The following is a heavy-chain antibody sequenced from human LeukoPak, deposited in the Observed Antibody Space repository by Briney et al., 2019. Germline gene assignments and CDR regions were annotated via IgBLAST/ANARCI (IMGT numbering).Heavy chain of an antibody. V-gene: IGHV4-34*01. CDR3: ARAPVVVPAAIPNYYYYGMDV. D-gene: IGHD2-2*02. J-gene: IGHJ6*02. CDR1: GGSFSGYY. Sequence: PSETLSLTCAVYGGSFSGYYWSWIRQPPGKGLEWIGEINHSGSTNSNPSLKSRVTISVDTSKNQFSLKLSSVTAADTAVYYCARAPVVVPAAIPNYYYYGMDVWGQGTTVTVSS. CDR2: INHSGST.